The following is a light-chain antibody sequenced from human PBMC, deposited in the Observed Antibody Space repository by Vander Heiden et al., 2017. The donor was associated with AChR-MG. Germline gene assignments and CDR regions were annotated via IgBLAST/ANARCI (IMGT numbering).Light chain of an antibody. CDR2: DVS. J-gene: IGLJ1*01. Sequence: QSALTPPASVSGSPGPAITIYCTGTSSDVGGYNYVSWYQQHPGKAPKLMIYDVSNRPSGVSNRFSGSKSGNTASLIISGLQAEDEADYYCSSYTSSSTLGVFGTGTKVTVL. V-gene: IGLV2-14*03. CDR3: SSYTSSSTLGV. CDR1: SSDVGGYNY.